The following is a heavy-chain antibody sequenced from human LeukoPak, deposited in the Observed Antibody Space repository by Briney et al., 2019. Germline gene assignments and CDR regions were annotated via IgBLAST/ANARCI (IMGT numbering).Heavy chain of an antibody. CDR3: TRGGSLCSGTSCFLNWFDR. Sequence: AASVKVSCKASGYTFTDYYIHWVRQAPGQGLEWMGWINLNSGGTNYAQKFQGRVTVTRDTSISTAYLDLSSLMFDDTAIYYCTRGGSLCSGTSCFLNWFDRWGQGTLVTVSS. D-gene: IGHD2-2*01. CDR1: GYTFTDYY. V-gene: IGHV1-2*02. CDR2: INLNSGGT. J-gene: IGHJ5*02.